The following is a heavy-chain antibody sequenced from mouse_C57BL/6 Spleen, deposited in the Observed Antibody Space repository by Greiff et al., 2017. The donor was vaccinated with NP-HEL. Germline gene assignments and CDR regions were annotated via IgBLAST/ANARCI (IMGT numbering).Heavy chain of an antibody. CDR2: IYPSNGGT. Sequence: VQLQQSGTELVKPGASVKLSCKASGYTFTSYWMHWVKQRPGQGLEWIGNIYPSNGGTNYNEKFKSKATLTVDKSSSTAYMQLSNLTSADSAVYDCASCMDYCSSPNYIDYWGQGTTLTVSS. J-gene: IGHJ2*01. CDR1: GYTFTSYW. D-gene: IGHD1-1*01. V-gene: IGHV1-53*01. CDR3: ASCMDYCSSPNYIDY.